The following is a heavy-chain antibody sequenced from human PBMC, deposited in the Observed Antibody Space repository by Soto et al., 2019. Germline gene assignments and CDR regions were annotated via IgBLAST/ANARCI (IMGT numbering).Heavy chain of an antibody. V-gene: IGHV4-59*01. Sequence: SETLSLTCTVSGGSISSYYWSWIRQPPGKGLEWIGYIYYSGSTNYNPSLKSRVTISVDTSKNQFSLKLSSVTAADTAVYYCARDIAGKGGYYYYGMDVWGQGTTVTVSS. CDR1: GGSISSYY. CDR2: IYYSGST. D-gene: IGHD3-10*01. J-gene: IGHJ6*02. CDR3: ARDIAGKGGYYYYGMDV.